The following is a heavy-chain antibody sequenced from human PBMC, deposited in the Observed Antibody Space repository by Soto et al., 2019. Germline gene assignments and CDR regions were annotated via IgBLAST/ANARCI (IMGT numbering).Heavy chain of an antibody. CDR1: GFTLSNYA. D-gene: IGHD3-16*01. Sequence: EVQLVESGGGLVQPGGSLRLSCAASGFTLSNYAVNWVRQAPGKGLEWVSYISSDSRYIYYGDSVKGRFTISRDNARNSVYLQMNSLRDEDTAVYYCARIKLVEFFFINVDDYDMDVWGQGTPVTVSS. CDR3: ARIKLVEFFFINVDDYDMDV. CDR2: ISSDSRYI. V-gene: IGHV3-48*02. J-gene: IGHJ6*02.